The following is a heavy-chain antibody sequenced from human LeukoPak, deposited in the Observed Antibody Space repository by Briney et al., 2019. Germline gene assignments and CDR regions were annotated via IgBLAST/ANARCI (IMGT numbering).Heavy chain of an antibody. CDR1: GGTFSSYA. J-gene: IGHJ5*02. D-gene: IGHD3-22*01. CDR2: IIPIFGTA. Sequence: SVKVSCKASGGTFSSYAISWVRQAPGQGLEWMGGIIPIFGTANYAQKFQGRVTITADESTSTAYRELSSLRSEDTAVYYCTTYYYDSSGYPRRFDPWGQGTLVTVSS. V-gene: IGHV1-69*01. CDR3: TTYYYDSSGYPRRFDP.